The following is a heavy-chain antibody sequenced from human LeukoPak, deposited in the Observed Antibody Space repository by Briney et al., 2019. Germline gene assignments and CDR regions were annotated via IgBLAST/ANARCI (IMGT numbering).Heavy chain of an antibody. CDR3: ANWYYYGSGNSPRRGPPFDY. J-gene: IGHJ4*02. V-gene: IGHV4-34*01. D-gene: IGHD3-10*01. Sequence: SETPSLTCAVYGGSFTGYYWSWIRQPPGKGLEWIGEINQSGRTNYNPSLKSRVTISADTSKNQFSLKLSSVIAADTAVYYCANWYYYGSGNSPRRGPPFDYWGQGTLVTVSS. CDR2: INQSGRT. CDR1: GGSFTGYY.